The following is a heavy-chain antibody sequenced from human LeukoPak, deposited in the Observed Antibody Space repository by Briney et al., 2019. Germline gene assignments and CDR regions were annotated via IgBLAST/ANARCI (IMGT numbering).Heavy chain of an antibody. CDR3: ARDLYSWNAFDI. CDR1: GYTFTGYY. V-gene: IGHV1-2*02. CDR2: INPNSGGT. D-gene: IGHD1-26*01. J-gene: IGHJ3*02. Sequence: ASVKVSCKASGYTFTGYYMHWVRQAPGQGLERMGWINPNSGGTNYAQKFQGRVTMTRDTSISTAYMELSRLRSDDTAVYDCARDLYSWNAFDIWGQGTMVTVSS.